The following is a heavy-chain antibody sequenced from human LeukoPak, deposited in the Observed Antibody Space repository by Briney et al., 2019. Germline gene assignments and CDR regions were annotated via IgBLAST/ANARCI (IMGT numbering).Heavy chain of an antibody. V-gene: IGHV3-7*01. D-gene: IGHD4-17*01. CDR1: GFTFNTYW. CDR3: ARDYCGDFHSGVYFDY. Sequence: PGGSLRLSCAASGFTFNTYWMSWVRQAPGKGLEWVANIKEDGSEKCYVDSVKGRFTISRDNSKNTLYLQMNSLRAEDTAVYYCARDYCGDFHSGVYFDYWGQGTLVTVSS. J-gene: IGHJ4*02. CDR2: IKEDGSEK.